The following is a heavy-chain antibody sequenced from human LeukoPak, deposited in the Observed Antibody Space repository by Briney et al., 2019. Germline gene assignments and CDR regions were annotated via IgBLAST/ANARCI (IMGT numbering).Heavy chain of an antibody. CDR1: GFTFSSYG. J-gene: IGHJ3*02. CDR2: ISYDGSNK. D-gene: IGHD5-18*01. CDR3: AKTLLGYSYGLDAFDI. V-gene: IGHV3-30*18. Sequence: GRSLRLSCAASGFTFSSYGMHWVRQAPGKGLEWVAVISYDGSNKYYADSVKGRFTISRDNSKNTLYLQMNSLRAEDTAVYYCAKTLLGYSYGLDAFDIWGQGTMVTVSS.